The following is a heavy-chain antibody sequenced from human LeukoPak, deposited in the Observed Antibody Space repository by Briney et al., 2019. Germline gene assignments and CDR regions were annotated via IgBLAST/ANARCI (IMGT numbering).Heavy chain of an antibody. CDR1: GYTFTSYG. Sequence: GASVKVSCNASGYTFTSYGISWVRQAPGQGLEWMGWISAYNGNTNYAQKLQGRVTMTTDTSTSTAYMELRSLRSDDTAVYYCAIAAAAHGVDYWGQGTLVTVSS. CDR2: ISAYNGNT. J-gene: IGHJ4*02. D-gene: IGHD6-13*01. V-gene: IGHV1-18*01. CDR3: AIAAAAHGVDY.